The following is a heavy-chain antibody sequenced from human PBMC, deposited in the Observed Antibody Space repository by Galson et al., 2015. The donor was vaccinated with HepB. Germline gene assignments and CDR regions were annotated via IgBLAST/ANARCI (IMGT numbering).Heavy chain of an antibody. CDR1: GDSISSNSYY. Sequence: ETLSLTCTVSGDSISSNSYYWGWVRQPPGKGLEWIATISYSGNTYYNPSLKSRVTISADTSRNLFSLKLNSVTAADTAVYFCATTTRTGSSLEAFDIWGQGTRVTVS. CDR3: ATTTRTGSSLEAFDI. D-gene: IGHD3-9*01. V-gene: IGHV4-39*01. CDR2: ISYSGNT. J-gene: IGHJ3*02.